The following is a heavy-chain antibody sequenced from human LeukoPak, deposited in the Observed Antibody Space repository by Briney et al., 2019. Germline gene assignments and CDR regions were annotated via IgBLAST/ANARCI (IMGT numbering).Heavy chain of an antibody. CDR2: INNGGST. J-gene: IGHJ4*02. CDR3: AKDYYGSGSYFSIDY. V-gene: IGHV3-23*01. D-gene: IGHD3-10*01. CDR1: GFTFSSYS. Sequence: GGSLRLSCAASGFTFSSYSMSWVRQAPGKGLEWVSLINNGGSTYYADSVKGRFTISRDISKNTLYLQMNSLRAEDTAVYYCAKDYYGSGSYFSIDYWGQGTLVTVSS.